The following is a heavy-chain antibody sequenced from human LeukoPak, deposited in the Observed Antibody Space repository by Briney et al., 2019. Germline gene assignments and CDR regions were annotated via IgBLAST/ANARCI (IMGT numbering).Heavy chain of an antibody. CDR1: GFTFSSYA. J-gene: IGHJ4*02. CDR3: AIWKFDISGWSHLDY. V-gene: IGHV3-23*01. CDR2: ISGGST. Sequence: PGGSLRLSCAASGFTFSSYAMAWVRQAPGKGLEWVSSISGGSTYYADSVKGRFTISRDNSKNTLYLQMNSLRAEDTAVYYCAIWKFDISGWSHLDYWGLGTLVIVSS. D-gene: IGHD6-19*01.